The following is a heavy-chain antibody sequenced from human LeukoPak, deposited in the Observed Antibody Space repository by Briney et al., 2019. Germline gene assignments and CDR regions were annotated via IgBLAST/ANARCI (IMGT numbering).Heavy chain of an antibody. Sequence: GGSLRLSCAASGFTFSSYWMHWVRQAPGKGPVWVSRINSDGSSTSYADSVKGRFTISRDNAKNSLYLQMNSLRADDTALYYCAKGKKMTVAGLFDYWGQGTLVTVSS. V-gene: IGHV3-74*01. CDR2: INSDGSST. D-gene: IGHD6-19*01. J-gene: IGHJ4*02. CDR1: GFTFSSYW. CDR3: AKGKKMTVAGLFDY.